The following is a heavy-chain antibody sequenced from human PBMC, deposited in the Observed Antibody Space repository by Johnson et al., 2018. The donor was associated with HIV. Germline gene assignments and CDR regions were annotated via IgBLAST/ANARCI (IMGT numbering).Heavy chain of an antibody. CDR2: ISYDGSNK. V-gene: IGHV3-30-3*01. CDR3: ARGSMVRGVIHAFDI. D-gene: IGHD3-10*01. Sequence: VQLVESGGGSVQPGGSLRLSCAASGFPFSSYAMHWVRQAPVKGLEWVAVISYDGSNKYYADSVKGRFTISRDNSKNTLYLQMNSLRAEDTAVYYCARGSMVRGVIHAFDIWGKGTMVTVSS. CDR1: GFPFSSYA. J-gene: IGHJ3*02.